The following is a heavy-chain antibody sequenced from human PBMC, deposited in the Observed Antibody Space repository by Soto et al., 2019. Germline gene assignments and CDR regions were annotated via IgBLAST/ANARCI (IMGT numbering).Heavy chain of an antibody. D-gene: IGHD2-15*01. Sequence: GGSLRLSCAASGFTFSHAWMSWVRQAPGKGLEWVGRIKSKTDGGTTDYAAPVKGRFTISRDDSKSTLFLQMNSLKTEDTAVYYCTTDFVVVAAALDHWGQGALVTVSS. J-gene: IGHJ5*02. CDR2: IKSKTDGGTT. CDR3: TTDFVVVAAALDH. CDR1: GFTFSHAW. V-gene: IGHV3-15*01.